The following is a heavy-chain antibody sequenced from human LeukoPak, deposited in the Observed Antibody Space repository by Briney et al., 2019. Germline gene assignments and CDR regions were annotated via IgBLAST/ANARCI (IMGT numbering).Heavy chain of an antibody. CDR3: ARGPYCSSISCYTVPFN. CDR2: IYSGGST. CDR1: GFTVSSNY. J-gene: IGHJ4*02. V-gene: IGHV3-66*01. Sequence: GGSLRLSCAASGFTVSSNYMSWVRQAPGKGLEWVSVIYSGGSTYYADSVKGRFTISRDNSKNTLYLQMNSLRAEDTAVYYCARGPYCSSISCYTVPFNWGQGTLVTVSS. D-gene: IGHD2-2*02.